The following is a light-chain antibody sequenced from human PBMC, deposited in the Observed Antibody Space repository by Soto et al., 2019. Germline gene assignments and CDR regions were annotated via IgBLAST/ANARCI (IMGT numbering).Light chain of an antibody. J-gene: IGKJ1*01. CDR1: QSVSSN. CDR3: QQYNNWPLWT. Sequence: EIVMTQSPATLSVSPGERATLSCRASQSVSSNLAWYQQKPGQAPRLLIYGASTRATGIPARFSGSGSGTEFNLTISSLQSEDFPVYYCQQYNNWPLWTFGQGTKVEIK. V-gene: IGKV3-15*01. CDR2: GAS.